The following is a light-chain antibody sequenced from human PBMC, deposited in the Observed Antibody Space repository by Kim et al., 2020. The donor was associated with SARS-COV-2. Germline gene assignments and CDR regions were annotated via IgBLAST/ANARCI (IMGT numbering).Light chain of an antibody. CDR3: AAWDDSLSGRV. CDR2: RDY. CDR1: SSNIGGAY. V-gene: IGLV1-47*01. J-gene: IGLJ3*02. Sequence: GQTVTISCAGSSSNIGGAYVYWYRQLPGTAPNLLIYRDYQRPSGVPDRFSGSKSGTSASLAISGLRSEDEADYYCAAWDDSLSGRVFGGGTQLTVL.